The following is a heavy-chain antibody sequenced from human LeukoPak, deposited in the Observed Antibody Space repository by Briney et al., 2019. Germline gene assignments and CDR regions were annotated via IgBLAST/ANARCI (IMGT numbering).Heavy chain of an antibody. V-gene: IGHV4-59*01. J-gene: IGHJ3*02. CDR2: IYYSGST. CDR1: GGFISSYY. D-gene: IGHD2-2*01. Sequence: PSETLSLTCTVSGGFISSYYWSWIRQPPGKGLEWIGYIYYSGSTNYNPSLKSRVTISVDTSKNQFSLKLSSVTAADAAVYYCAREPSYCSSTSCPGDPYAFDIWGQGTMVTVSS. CDR3: AREPSYCSSTSCPGDPYAFDI.